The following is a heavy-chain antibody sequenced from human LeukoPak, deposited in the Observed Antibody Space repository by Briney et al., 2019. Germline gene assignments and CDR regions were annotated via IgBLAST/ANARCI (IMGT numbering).Heavy chain of an antibody. J-gene: IGHJ6*02. V-gene: IGHV3-30*03. D-gene: IGHD3-10*01. CDR3: ARDMRDSFILWFGDPPRAGMDV. CDR1: GFTFSSYG. Sequence: PGGSLRLSCAASGFTFSSYGMHWVRQAPGKGLEWVAVISYDGSNKYYADSVKGRFTISRDNSKNTLYLQMNSLRAEDTAVYYCARDMRDSFILWFGDPPRAGMDVWGQGTTVTVSS. CDR2: ISYDGSNK.